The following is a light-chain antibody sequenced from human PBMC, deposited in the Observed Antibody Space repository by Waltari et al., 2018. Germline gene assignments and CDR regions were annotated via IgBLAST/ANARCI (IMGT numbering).Light chain of an antibody. V-gene: IGKV1-5*03. CDR3: QQYNSYPWT. J-gene: IGKJ1*01. CDR2: KAS. CDR1: QSISSW. Sequence: DIQMTQSTSTLSASVGDRGTITCRASQSISSWLAWYQQKPGKAPKLLMYKASSLQSGVPSRFSGSGSGTEFTLTISSLQPDDFATYYCQQYNSYPWTFGQGTKVEIK.